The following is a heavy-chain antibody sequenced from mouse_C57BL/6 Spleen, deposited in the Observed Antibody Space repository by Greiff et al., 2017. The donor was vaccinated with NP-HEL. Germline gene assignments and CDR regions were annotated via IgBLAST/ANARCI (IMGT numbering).Heavy chain of an antibody. CDR2: IYPSDSET. CDR3: ARKELSIFAY. D-gene: IGHD2-10*02. V-gene: IGHV1-61*01. J-gene: IGHJ3*01. CDR1: GYTFTSYW. Sequence: VQLQQPGAELVRPGSSVKLSCKASGYTFTSYWMDWVKQRPGQGLEWIGNIYPSDSETHYNQKFKDKATLTVDKSSSTAYMQLSSLTSEDSAVYYCARKELSIFAYWGQGTLVTVSA.